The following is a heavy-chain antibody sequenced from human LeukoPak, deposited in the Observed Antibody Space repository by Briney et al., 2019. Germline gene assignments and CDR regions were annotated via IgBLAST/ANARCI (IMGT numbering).Heavy chain of an antibody. CDR3: ATPLDYRDSSGFHQGGD. CDR2: ISRRSSYI. J-gene: IGHJ4*02. Sequence: GGSLRLSCAASGFTFSSYSMNWVRQAPGKGLEWVSFISRRSSYIYYADSVKGRFTISRDNAKNSLYLQMTSLRAEDTAMYYCATPLDYRDSSGFHQGGDWGQGTLVTVSS. CDR1: GFTFSSYS. V-gene: IGHV3-21*04. D-gene: IGHD3-22*01.